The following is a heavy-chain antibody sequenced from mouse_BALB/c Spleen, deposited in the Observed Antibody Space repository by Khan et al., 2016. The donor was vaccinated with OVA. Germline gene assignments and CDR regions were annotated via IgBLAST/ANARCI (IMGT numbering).Heavy chain of an antibody. CDR2: IRLKSDDYVT. CDR1: GFTFSNYW. Sequence: EVKLEESGGGLVQPGGSMKLSCVASGFTFSNYWMNWVRQSPEKGLEWVAEIRLKSDDYVTNYAESVKGRFTISRDDSKSSVYLQMINLRAEDTGIYYCWILLWGQGTTLTVSS. J-gene: IGHJ2*01. V-gene: IGHV6-6*02. CDR3: WILL.